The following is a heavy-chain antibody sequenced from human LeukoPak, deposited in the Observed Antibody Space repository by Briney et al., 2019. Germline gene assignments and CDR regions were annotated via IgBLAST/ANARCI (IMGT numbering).Heavy chain of an antibody. CDR3: AREQSGRGWSRRYHHMDV. D-gene: IGHD6-19*01. CDR2: ISVSSSTM. J-gene: IGHJ6*03. Sequence: GGSLRLSCAASGFTFSDYNMNWVRQAPGKGLEWVSYISVSSSTMYYADSVKGRFTISRDNAKDSLFLQMNNLRDEDTAVYYCAREQSGRGWSRRYHHMDVWGKGTTVTVSS. CDR1: GFTFSDYN. V-gene: IGHV3-48*02.